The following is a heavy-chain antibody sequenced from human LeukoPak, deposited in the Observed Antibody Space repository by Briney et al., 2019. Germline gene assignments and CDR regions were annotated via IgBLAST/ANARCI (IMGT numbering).Heavy chain of an antibody. V-gene: IGHV1-46*01. CDR2: INPSGGST. J-gene: IGHJ4*02. CDR1: GYTFTSYY. D-gene: IGHD1-1*01. Sequence: ASVKVSCKASGYTFTSYYMHWVRQAPGQGLEWMGIINPSGGSTSYAQKFQGRVTMTRDTSTSTVYMELSSLGSEDTAVYYCASANWNDSPLDYWRQGTLVTVSS. CDR3: ASANWNDSPLDY.